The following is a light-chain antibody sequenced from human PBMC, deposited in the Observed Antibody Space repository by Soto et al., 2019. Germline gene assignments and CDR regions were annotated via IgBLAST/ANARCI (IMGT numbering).Light chain of an antibody. CDR2: AAS. J-gene: IGKJ1*01. CDR1: QGISSY. V-gene: IGKV1-27*01. CDR3: QTYTGAQWT. Sequence: DIQLTQSPSSLSASVGDRVTITCRASQGISSYLVWYQQKPGTVPKVLIFAASNLQTGVPSRFSGSGSGTDFTLTISSLQPEDVATYYCQTYTGAQWTFGQGTKVEIK.